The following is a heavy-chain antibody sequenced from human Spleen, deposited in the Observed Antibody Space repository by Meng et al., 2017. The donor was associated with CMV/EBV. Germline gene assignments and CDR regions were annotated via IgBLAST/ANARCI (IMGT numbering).Heavy chain of an antibody. V-gene: IGHV4-59*12. CDR1: GGSISGYY. Sequence: GSLRLSCTVSGGSISGYYWTWVRQPPGKGLEWIGYIYYKGDTKYNPSLKSPVTMSVDTSKNQFSLKLSSVTAADTAVYYCAREDFWSGYRTAYFDYWGQGTLVTVSS. J-gene: IGHJ4*02. CDR3: AREDFWSGYRTAYFDY. D-gene: IGHD3-3*01. CDR2: IYYKGDT.